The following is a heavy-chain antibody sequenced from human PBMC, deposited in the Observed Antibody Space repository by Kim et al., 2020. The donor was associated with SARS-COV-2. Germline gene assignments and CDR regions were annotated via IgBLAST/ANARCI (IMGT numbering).Heavy chain of an antibody. CDR3: ARATLGLDV. Sequence: GGPLRLSCAASGFTFSTYDMHWVRQTTGKGLEWVSAIGTAGDTDYVGSVKGRFTISRENAKNSLYLQMNSLRAGDTAVYYCARATLGLDVWGQGTTITVSS. CDR1: GFTFSTYD. V-gene: IGHV3-13*01. J-gene: IGHJ6*02. CDR2: IGTAGDT.